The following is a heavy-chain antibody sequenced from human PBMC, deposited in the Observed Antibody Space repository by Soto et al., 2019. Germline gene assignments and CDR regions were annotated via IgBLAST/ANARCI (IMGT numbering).Heavy chain of an antibody. V-gene: IGHV3-23*01. CDR2: FPDGGDNP. Sequence: EVQFLESGGGLVQPGGSLRLSCEASRFTLSGLAMTWVRQAPGKGLEWVSSFPDGGDNPYYADSVKGRFTVSRDNSRKTLYLQMNSLRADDTAVYYCTSGGGLLSSRWYKYFFDYWGQGTLVTVSS. CDR1: RFTLSGLA. D-gene: IGHD6-19*01. J-gene: IGHJ4*02. CDR3: TSGGGLLSSRWYKYFFDY.